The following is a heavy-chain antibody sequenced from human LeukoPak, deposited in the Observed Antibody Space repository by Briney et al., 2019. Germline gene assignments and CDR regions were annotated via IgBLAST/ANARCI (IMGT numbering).Heavy chain of an antibody. J-gene: IGHJ5*02. CDR3: TLHNGDYKLPYNWFDP. V-gene: IGHV3-73*01. D-gene: IGHD4-17*01. Sequence: PGGSLRLSCAASGFTLSNAWMSWVRQSPGKGLEWVGRIKSKANSYATAYAASVKGRFTISRDDSKNTAYLQMNSLKTEDTAVYYCTLHNGDYKLPYNWFDPWGQGTLVTVSS. CDR1: GFTLSNAW. CDR2: IKSKANSYAT.